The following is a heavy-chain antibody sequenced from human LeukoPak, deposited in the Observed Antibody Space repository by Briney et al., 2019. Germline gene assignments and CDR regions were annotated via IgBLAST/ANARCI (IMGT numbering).Heavy chain of an antibody. CDR3: ARYDILTGAYYYYMDV. V-gene: IGHV3-30*04. D-gene: IGHD3-9*01. CDR2: ISYDGSNK. J-gene: IGHJ6*03. CDR1: GFTFSSYA. Sequence: GGSLRLSCAASGFTFSSYAMHWVRQAPGKGLEWVAVISYDGSNKYYADSVKGRFTISRDNSKNTLYLQMNSLRAEDTAVYYCARYDILTGAYYYYMDVWGKGTTVTISS.